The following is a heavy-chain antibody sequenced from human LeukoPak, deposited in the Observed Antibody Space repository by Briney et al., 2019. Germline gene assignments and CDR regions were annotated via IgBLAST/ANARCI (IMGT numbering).Heavy chain of an antibody. Sequence: GGSLRLSCAASGFTVSSNYMSWVRQAPGKGLEWVSVIYSGGSTYYADSVKGRFTISRDNAKNSLCLQMNSLRAEDTAVYYCARDQGLLVVAGRFGYWGQGTLVTVSS. D-gene: IGHD6-19*01. V-gene: IGHV3-53*01. CDR3: ARDQGLLVVAGRFGY. CDR2: IYSGGST. CDR1: GFTVSSNY. J-gene: IGHJ4*02.